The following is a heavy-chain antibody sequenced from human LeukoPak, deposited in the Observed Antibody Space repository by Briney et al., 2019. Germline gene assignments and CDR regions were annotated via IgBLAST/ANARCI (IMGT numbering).Heavy chain of an antibody. V-gene: IGHV1-24*01. D-gene: IGHD2-15*01. CDR3: AGGIAGREAPERIYGMDV. Sequence: GASVKVSCKVSGYTLTELSMHWVRQAPGKGLEWMGGFDPEDGETIYAQKFQGRVTMTEDTSTDTAYMELSSLRSEDTAVYYCAGGIAGREAPERIYGMDVWGQGTTVTVSS. CDR2: FDPEDGET. CDR1: GYTLTELS. J-gene: IGHJ6*02.